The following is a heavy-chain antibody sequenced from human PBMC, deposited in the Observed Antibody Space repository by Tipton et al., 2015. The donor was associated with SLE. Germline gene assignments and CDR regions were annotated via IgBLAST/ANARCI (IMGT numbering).Heavy chain of an antibody. V-gene: IGHV4-59*01. CDR3: ARGLHSSGYYYYYYGMDV. CDR2: IYYSGSP. CDR1: GASITSSY. D-gene: IGHD3-22*01. J-gene: IGHJ6*02. Sequence: TLSLTCTVSGASITSSYWSWIRQPPGEGLESIGSIYYSGSPSYNPSLRSRVTISVDTSRNQLSLELNSVTAADTAVYYCARGLHSSGYYYYYYGMDVWGQGTTVTVSS.